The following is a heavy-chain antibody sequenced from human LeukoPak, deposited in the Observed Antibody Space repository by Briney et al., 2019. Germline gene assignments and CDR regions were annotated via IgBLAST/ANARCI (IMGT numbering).Heavy chain of an antibody. Sequence: ASVKVSCKASGYTFTSYDINWVRQATGQGLEWMGWMNPNSGNTGYAQKFQGRVTMTRNTSISTAYMELSSLRSEDTAVYYCARRYYGSGTHPPGYYYYMDVWGKGTTVTISS. D-gene: IGHD3-10*01. CDR1: GYTFTSYD. CDR3: ARRYYGSGTHPPGYYYYMDV. CDR2: MNPNSGNT. J-gene: IGHJ6*03. V-gene: IGHV1-8*01.